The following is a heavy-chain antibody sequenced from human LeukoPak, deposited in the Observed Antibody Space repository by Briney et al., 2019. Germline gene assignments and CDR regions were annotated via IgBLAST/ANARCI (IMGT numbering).Heavy chain of an antibody. CDR3: ARGSTLIRGFDF. J-gene: IGHJ4*02. Sequence: PSETLSLTCTVSGGSISSGDYYWNWIRQHPEKSLEWIGYIFYSGSTYYNPSLKSRVTISVDTSKNQFSLKLSSVTAADTAVYYCARGSTLIRGFDFWGQGSLVTVSS. CDR2: IFYSGST. V-gene: IGHV4-31*03. D-gene: IGHD3-10*01. CDR1: GGSISSGDYY.